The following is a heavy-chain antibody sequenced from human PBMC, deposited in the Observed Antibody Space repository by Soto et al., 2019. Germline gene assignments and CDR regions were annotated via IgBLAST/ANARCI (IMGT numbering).Heavy chain of an antibody. CDR1: GFTFSSYG. J-gene: IGHJ4*02. V-gene: IGHV3-33*01. CDR2: IWYDESNK. CDR3: ARDYRVAFYYFDY. D-gene: IGHD3-16*02. Sequence: GGSLRLSCAASGFTFSSYGMHWVRQAPGKGLEWVAFIWYDESNKYYADSVKGRFTTSRDNSKNTLYLQMNSLRAEDTAVYYCARDYRVAFYYFDYWGQGTLVTVSS.